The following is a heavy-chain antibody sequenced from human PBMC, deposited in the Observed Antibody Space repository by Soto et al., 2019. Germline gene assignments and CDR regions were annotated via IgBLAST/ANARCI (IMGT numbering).Heavy chain of an antibody. V-gene: IGHV1-69*04. J-gene: IGHJ6*03. CDR1: GDTFSNHT. CDR2: IIPILGVA. D-gene: IGHD5-12*01. CDR3: ARVAEMGTMTAGYYNYMDV. Sequence: QVPLVQSGAEVKKPGSSVKVSCKASGDTFSNHTISWVRQAPGQGLEWMGRIIPILGVANYAQKCQGRVTITADKSTTAAYMEVSSLGSVDTAVYYCARVAEMGTMTAGYYNYMDVWGKGTTVNVSS.